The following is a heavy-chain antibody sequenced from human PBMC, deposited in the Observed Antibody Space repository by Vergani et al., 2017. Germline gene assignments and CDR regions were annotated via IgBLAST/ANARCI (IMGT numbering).Heavy chain of an antibody. CDR1: GFTFSSYA. CDR2: ITSSGGNT. J-gene: IGHJ6*03. V-gene: IGHV3-23*01. CDR3: ARDFLTRVTTLDYYYMGV. D-gene: IGHD1-1*01. Sequence: EVQLLESGGGLVQPGGSLRLSCAASGFTFSSYAMSWVRQAPGKGLEWVSGITSSGGNTYYADSVKGRCTLSRDNSKNTLYLEMNALRAEDTAVYYCARDFLTRVTTLDYYYMGVWGKGTTVTVSS.